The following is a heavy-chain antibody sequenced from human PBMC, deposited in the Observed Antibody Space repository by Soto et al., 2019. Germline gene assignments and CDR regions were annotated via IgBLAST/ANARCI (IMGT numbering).Heavy chain of an antibody. CDR2: TRNKANSYTT. Sequence: EVQLVESGGGLVQPGGSLRLSCAASEFTFSDHHLYWVRQPPGKGLEWVGRTRNKANSYTTEYAASVKGRFTISRDDSKNSLYLQMNSLKTEDTAVYYCSRDLGSWGQGTLVTVSS. CDR1: EFTFSDHH. CDR3: SRDLGS. V-gene: IGHV3-72*01. J-gene: IGHJ5*02.